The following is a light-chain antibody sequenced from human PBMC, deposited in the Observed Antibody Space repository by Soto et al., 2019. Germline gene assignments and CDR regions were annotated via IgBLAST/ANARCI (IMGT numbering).Light chain of an antibody. CDR1: RNDIGGYDY. Sequence: QSALTQPASVSASPGQSITMSCTGTRNDIGGYDYVSWYQQHPGKAPKLMIYDVNNRPSGVSDRFSASKSGNTASLTISGLQAEDEADYYCSSYTSSSTYVFGTGTKLTVL. J-gene: IGLJ1*01. V-gene: IGLV2-14*03. CDR2: DVN. CDR3: SSYTSSSTYV.